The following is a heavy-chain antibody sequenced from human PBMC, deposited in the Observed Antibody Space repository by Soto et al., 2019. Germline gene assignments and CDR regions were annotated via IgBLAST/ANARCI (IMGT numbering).Heavy chain of an antibody. V-gene: IGHV4-59*11. CDR1: GGSISSHY. Sequence: PSETLSLSCTVSGGSISSHYWSWIRQSPGKGMEWIGNIDYSGSTNYNPSLKSRVTISVDTSKKQFSLKLRSVTGADTAVYYCASMRNYGYWYCDYWGQGTLITVS. CDR3: ASMRNYGYWYCDY. J-gene: IGHJ4*02. CDR2: IDYSGST. D-gene: IGHD3-10*01.